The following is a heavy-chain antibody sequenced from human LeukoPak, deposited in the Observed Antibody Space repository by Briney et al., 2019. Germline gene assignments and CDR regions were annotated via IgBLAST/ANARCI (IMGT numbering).Heavy chain of an antibody. Sequence: GGSLRLSCAASEFIFSNYAMSWVRQAPGTGLEWVSTISGNSAATYYGDSVKGRFTISRDNPKNTLYLQMDSLRAEDTAIYYCAKDRTHRRYYDSTGYYNQYDYWGQGALVTVSS. V-gene: IGHV3-23*01. CDR1: EFIFSNYA. CDR2: ISGNSAAT. J-gene: IGHJ4*02. D-gene: IGHD3-22*01. CDR3: AKDRTHRRYYDSTGYYNQYDY.